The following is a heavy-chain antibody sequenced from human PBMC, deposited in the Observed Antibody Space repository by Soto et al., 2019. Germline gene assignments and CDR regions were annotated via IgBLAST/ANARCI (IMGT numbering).Heavy chain of an antibody. V-gene: IGHV3-33*01. CDR3: ARGVGQASYYMDV. J-gene: IGHJ6*03. Sequence: QVQLVESGGGVVQPGRSLRLSCAASGFTFSSYGMHWVRQAPGKGLEWVAVIWYDGSNKYYADSVKGRFTISRDNSKNTLYLQMSSLRAEYTAVYYCARGVGQASYYMDVWGKGTTVTVS. CDR2: IWYDGSNK. D-gene: IGHD1-26*01. CDR1: GFTFSSYG.